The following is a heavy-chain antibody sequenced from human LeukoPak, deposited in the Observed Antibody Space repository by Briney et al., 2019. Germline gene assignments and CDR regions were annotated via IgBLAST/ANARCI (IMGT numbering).Heavy chain of an antibody. J-gene: IGHJ6*03. CDR1: GFSLSRYW. D-gene: IGHD3-9*01. CDR3: TRGGFDHNMDV. Sequence: GGSMRLSCAASGFSLSRYWMHWVRQAPGTGLVWVSYIDNDGTDTNYADSVRGRFTVSRDNAKNTLYLQMNGLRAEDTAVYYCTRGGFDHNMDVWGKGTTVT. CDR2: IDNDGTDT. V-gene: IGHV3-74*01.